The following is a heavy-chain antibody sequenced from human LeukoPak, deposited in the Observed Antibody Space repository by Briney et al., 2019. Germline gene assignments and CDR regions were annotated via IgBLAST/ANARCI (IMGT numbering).Heavy chain of an antibody. CDR2: ISDDGSRQ. Sequence: GGSLRLSPAATGFTFTNYAIHWGRQAPGQGLEWVAFISDDGSRQHYADSVKGRFTISRDNSKNTLNLQMNSLRAEDTAVYYCVKDRTGTYNLDDWDQGTLVTVSS. D-gene: IGHD3-10*01. V-gene: IGHV3-30-3*01. CDR3: VKDRTGTYNLDD. J-gene: IGHJ4*02. CDR1: GFTFTNYA.